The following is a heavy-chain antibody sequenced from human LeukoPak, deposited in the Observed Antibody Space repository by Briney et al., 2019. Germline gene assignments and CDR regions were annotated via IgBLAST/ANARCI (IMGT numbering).Heavy chain of an antibody. Sequence: PSETLSLTCTVSGGSISSSSYYWGWIRQPPGKGLEWIGSIYYSGSTYYNPSLKSRGTISVDTSTNQFSLKLSSVTAADTAVYYCARITGSYYYYYMDVWGKGTTVTVSS. D-gene: IGHD3-10*01. CDR1: GGSISSSSYY. CDR2: IYYSGST. J-gene: IGHJ6*03. V-gene: IGHV4-39*01. CDR3: ARITGSYYYYYMDV.